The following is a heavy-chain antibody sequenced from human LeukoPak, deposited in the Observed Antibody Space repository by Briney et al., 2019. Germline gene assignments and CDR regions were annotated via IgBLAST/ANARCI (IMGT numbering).Heavy chain of an antibody. CDR1: GGSFSGYY. CDR3: ARGGYYDSSQTQYYFDY. J-gene: IGHJ4*02. V-gene: IGHV4-34*01. Sequence: SETLSLTCAVYGGSFSGYYWSWIRQPPGKGLEWIGEINHSGSTHYNPSLKSRVIISVDTSKNQFSLKLSSVTAADTAVYYCARGGYYDSSQTQYYFDYWGQGTLVTVSS. D-gene: IGHD3-22*01. CDR2: INHSGST.